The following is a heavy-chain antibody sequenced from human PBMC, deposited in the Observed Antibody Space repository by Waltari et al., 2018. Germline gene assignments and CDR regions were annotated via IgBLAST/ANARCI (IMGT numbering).Heavy chain of an antibody. CDR1: GFTFSSYS. CDR3: ARGEGGGSFGIDY. J-gene: IGHJ4*02. CDR2: ISSSSSTI. V-gene: IGHV3-48*04. Sequence: EVQLVESGGGLVQPGGSLRLSCAASGFTFSSYSMNWVRQAPGKGREWVSYISSSSSTIYYADSVKGRFTISRDNAKNSLYLQMNSLRAEDTAVYYCARGEGGGSFGIDYWGQGTLVTVSS. D-gene: IGHD2-15*01.